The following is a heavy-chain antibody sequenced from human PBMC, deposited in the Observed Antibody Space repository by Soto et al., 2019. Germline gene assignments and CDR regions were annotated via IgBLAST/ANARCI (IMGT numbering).Heavy chain of an antibody. Sequence: EVQVLESGGGLVQPGGSLRLSCAASGFTFSSYDMNWIRQAPGKGLEWVSGISASGGSTHYADSVQGRFTISRDNSKNTLYLQMNSLRAEDTAVYYCAKEPTATVNCDFWCQGTLVTVSS. V-gene: IGHV3-23*01. CDR1: GFTFSSYD. J-gene: IGHJ4*02. CDR3: AKEPTATVNCDF. D-gene: IGHD4-17*01. CDR2: ISASGGST.